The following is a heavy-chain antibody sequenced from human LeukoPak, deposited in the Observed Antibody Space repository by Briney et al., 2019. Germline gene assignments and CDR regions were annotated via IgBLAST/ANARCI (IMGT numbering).Heavy chain of an antibody. V-gene: IGHV1-69*02. Sequence: SVKVSCKASGGTFSSYTISWVRQAPGQGLEWMGRIIPILGIANYAQKFQGRVTITADKSTSTAYMELSSLRSEDTAVYYCARAGVATITTWEFVYWGQGTLVTVSS. CDR3: ARAGVATITTWEFVY. CDR2: IIPILGIA. D-gene: IGHD5-12*01. CDR1: GGTFSSYT. J-gene: IGHJ4*02.